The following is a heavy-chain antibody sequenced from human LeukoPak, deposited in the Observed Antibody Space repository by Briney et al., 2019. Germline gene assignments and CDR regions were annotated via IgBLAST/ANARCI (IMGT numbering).Heavy chain of an antibody. J-gene: IGHJ3*02. D-gene: IGHD6-19*01. CDR3: AKALAMAGTFTFDI. Sequence: PGGSLRLSCAASGFTFSSSAMHWVRQAPGKGLEWVAVISYDGGHKYYADSVKGRFTISRDNSKNTLYLQMNSLRPEDTAVYYCAKALAMAGTFTFDIWGQGTLVTVSS. V-gene: IGHV3-30*04. CDR1: GFTFSSSA. CDR2: ISYDGGHK.